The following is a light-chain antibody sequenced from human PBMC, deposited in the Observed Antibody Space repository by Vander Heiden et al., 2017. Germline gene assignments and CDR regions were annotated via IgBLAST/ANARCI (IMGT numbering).Light chain of an antibody. CDR2: RNN. Sequence: QSVLTQPPSASGTPGPRVTLPCSGLSSNIGSNLVSWYQQHPVTAPKLLIYRNNQRPSGVADRFSGSKSGNSAALAISGLRSEDEADYYCAAWDDSLSGPVFGGGTKLTVL. V-gene: IGLV1-47*01. CDR3: AAWDDSLSGPV. CDR1: SSNIGSNL. J-gene: IGLJ3*02.